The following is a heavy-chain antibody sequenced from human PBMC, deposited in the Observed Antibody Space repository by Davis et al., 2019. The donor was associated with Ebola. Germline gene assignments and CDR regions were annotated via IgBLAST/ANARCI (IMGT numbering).Heavy chain of an antibody. Sequence: GGSLRLSCYGSGYNFRDYWIVWVRQMPGKGLEWMGNIYPGDSDARYNPSFQGQVTLSADKSFATAYLQWSSLKASDTAMYYCARREQWLVQGYFDYWGQGTLVTVSS. CDR2: IYPGDSDA. V-gene: IGHV5-51*01. D-gene: IGHD6-19*01. CDR1: GYNFRDYW. J-gene: IGHJ4*02. CDR3: ARREQWLVQGYFDY.